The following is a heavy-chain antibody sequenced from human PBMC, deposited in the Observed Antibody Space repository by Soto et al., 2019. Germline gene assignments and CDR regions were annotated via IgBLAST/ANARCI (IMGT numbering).Heavy chain of an antibody. CDR1: GFTFTSYG. V-gene: IGHV3-33*01. D-gene: IGHD3-3*01. CDR3: ARVRRFLEWLDY. Sequence: QMHLVESGGGVVQPGRSLTLSCVASGFTFTSYGIHWVRQAPGKGLEWVAVIWYDGSNKYYGDSVKGRFSISRDNSKYTVYLQMNSLRAEDTAVYYCARVRRFLEWLDYWGQGTLVSVSS. J-gene: IGHJ4*02. CDR2: IWYDGSNK.